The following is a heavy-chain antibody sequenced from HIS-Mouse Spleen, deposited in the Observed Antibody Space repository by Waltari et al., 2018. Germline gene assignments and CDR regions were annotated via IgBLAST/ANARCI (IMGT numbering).Heavy chain of an antibody. CDR2: IYPGASAT. V-gene: IGHV5-51*03. J-gene: IGHJ3*02. Sequence: EVQLVQSGAEVKKPGESLKISCKGSGYSFTSYWIGWVRQRPGKGLEWMGVIYPGASATRYSPSSTGQATSAANKSISTAYLQWSSLKASDTAMYYCARLGSGITGTTGGAFDIWGQGTMVTVSS. CDR1: GYSFTSYW. D-gene: IGHD1-20*01. CDR3: ARLGSGITGTTGGAFDI.